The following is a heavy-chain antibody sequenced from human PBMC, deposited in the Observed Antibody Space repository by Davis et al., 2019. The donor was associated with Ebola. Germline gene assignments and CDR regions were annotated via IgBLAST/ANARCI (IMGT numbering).Heavy chain of an antibody. Sequence: GESLKISCAASGLPVRNNYFTWVRQAPGKGLEWVSYISSSSSTIYYADSVKGRFTISRDDSKNTAYLQMNSLKIDDTAVYYCTRLDYGMDVWGKGTTVTVSS. V-gene: IGHV3-48*01. J-gene: IGHJ6*04. CDR2: ISSSSSTI. CDR3: TRLDYGMDV. CDR1: GLPVRNNY.